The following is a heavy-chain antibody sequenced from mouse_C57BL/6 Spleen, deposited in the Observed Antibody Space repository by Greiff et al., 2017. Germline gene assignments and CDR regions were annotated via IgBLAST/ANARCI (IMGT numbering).Heavy chain of an antibody. CDR2: INPSNGGT. Sequence: QVQLQQPGTELVKPGASVKLSCKASGYTFTSYWMHWVKQRPGQGLEWIGNINPSNGGTNYNEKFKSKATLTVDNSSSTAYMQLSSLTSEDSAVYSCARENIYYDYDGFAYWGQGTLVTVSA. V-gene: IGHV1-53*01. CDR3: ARENIYYDYDGFAY. D-gene: IGHD2-4*01. CDR1: GYTFTSYW. J-gene: IGHJ3*01.